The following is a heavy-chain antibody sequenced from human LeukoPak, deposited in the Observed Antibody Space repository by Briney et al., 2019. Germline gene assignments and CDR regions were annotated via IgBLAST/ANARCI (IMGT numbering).Heavy chain of an antibody. CDR3: VRAPYSSSLIDY. Sequence: SGTLSLTCTVSNYSISSNYYWGWIRQPPGKGLEWIGTIYHRGSTYYNPSLKSRVTISVDTSKDQFSLQLSSVTAADTAVYYCVRAPYSSSLIDYWGQGTLVTVSS. CDR1: NYSISSNYY. J-gene: IGHJ4*02. CDR2: IYHRGST. V-gene: IGHV4-38-2*02. D-gene: IGHD6-6*01.